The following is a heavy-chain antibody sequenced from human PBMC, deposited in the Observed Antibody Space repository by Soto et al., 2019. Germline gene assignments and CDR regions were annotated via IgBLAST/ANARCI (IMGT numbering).Heavy chain of an antibody. D-gene: IGHD2-2*02. CDR1: GFTFSSYS. Sequence: EVQLVESGGGLVQPGGSLRLSCAASGFTFSSYSMNWVRQAPGKGLEWVSYISSSSITIYYADSVKGRFTISRDNAKNSLYLQMNCLRAEDTAVYYCARDEIVVPAAIGNYFDYWGQGTLVTVSS. V-gene: IGHV3-48*01. CDR3: ARDEIVVPAAIGNYFDY. CDR2: ISSSSITI. J-gene: IGHJ4*02.